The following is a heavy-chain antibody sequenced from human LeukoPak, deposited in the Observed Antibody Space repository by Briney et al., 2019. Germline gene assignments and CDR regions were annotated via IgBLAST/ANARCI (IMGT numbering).Heavy chain of an antibody. V-gene: IGHV4-31*03. J-gene: IGHJ6*02. Sequence: PSQTLSLTCTVSGGSISSGGYYWSWIRQHPGKGLEWIGYIYYSGSTYYNPSLKSRVTISVDTSKNQFSLKLSSVTAADTAVYYCARGKNNYDFWSGYYYPSGMDVWGQGTTVTVSS. CDR1: GGSISSGGYY. CDR2: IYYSGST. CDR3: ARGKNNYDFWSGYYYPSGMDV. D-gene: IGHD3-3*01.